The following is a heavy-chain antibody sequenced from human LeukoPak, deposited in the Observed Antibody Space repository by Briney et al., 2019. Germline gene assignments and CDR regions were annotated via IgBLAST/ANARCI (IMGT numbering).Heavy chain of an antibody. CDR1: GFTFSTYG. CDR2: IRYDGSNE. J-gene: IGHJ4*02. Sequence: GGSLRLSCAASGFTFSTYGMHWVRQAPGKGLEWVAFIRYDGSNENYTDSVKGRFTISRDNSKNTVYLQMNSLRTEDTAIYYGTKVMEQQLVSTDYWGQGTLVTVSS. CDR3: TKVMEQQLVSTDY. D-gene: IGHD1-1*01. V-gene: IGHV3-30*02.